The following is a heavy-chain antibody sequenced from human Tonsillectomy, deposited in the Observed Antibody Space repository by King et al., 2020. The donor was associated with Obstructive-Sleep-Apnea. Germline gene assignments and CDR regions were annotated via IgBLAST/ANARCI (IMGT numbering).Heavy chain of an antibody. CDR2: IYYSGST. J-gene: IGHJ6*02. V-gene: IGHV4-31*03. CDR1: GGSISGGGYY. D-gene: IGHD1-1*01. Sequence: VQLQESGPGLVKPSQTLSLACTVSGGSISGGGYYWSWIRQHPGKGLEWIGYIYYSGSTYYNPSLKSRVTVSVDTSKKQFSLKLSSVTAADTAVYYCARLPGGNDGMDVWGQGTTVTVSS. CDR3: ARLPGGNDGMDV.